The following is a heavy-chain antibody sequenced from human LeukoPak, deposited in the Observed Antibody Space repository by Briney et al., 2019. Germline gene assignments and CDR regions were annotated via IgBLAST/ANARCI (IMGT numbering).Heavy chain of an antibody. V-gene: IGHV1-18*04. CDR2: IGAYNGDT. Sequence: ASVKVSCKPSGYTFTSFGISWVRQAPGQGLEWMGWIGAYNGDTNYAQKFHGRVTMTTDTSTSTAYMDLRSLRSDDTAVYYCTRDHCSGDNCPSFDYWGQGTLVTVSS. CDR1: GYTFTSFG. D-gene: IGHD2-15*01. CDR3: TRDHCSGDNCPSFDY. J-gene: IGHJ4*02.